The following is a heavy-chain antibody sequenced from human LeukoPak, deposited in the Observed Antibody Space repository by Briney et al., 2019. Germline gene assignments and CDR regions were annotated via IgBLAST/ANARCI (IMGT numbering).Heavy chain of an antibody. J-gene: IGHJ4*02. D-gene: IGHD3-10*01. CDR3: AKRGVVIRAVIIVGFHKEAYYFDY. CDR1: GISLSNYA. CDR2: ISERGGST. Sequence: GGSLRLSCVVSGISLSNYAVTWVRQAPGKGLEWVSYISERGGSTTYADSVKGRFTISRDTSLNTLYLQMNNLRAEDTAVYFCAKRGVVIRAVIIVGFHKEAYYFDYWGQGALVTVSS. V-gene: IGHV3-23*01.